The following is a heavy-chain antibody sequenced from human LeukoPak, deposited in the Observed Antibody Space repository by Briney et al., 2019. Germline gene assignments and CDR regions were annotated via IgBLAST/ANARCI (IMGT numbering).Heavy chain of an antibody. D-gene: IGHD2-15*01. CDR1: GYTFTSYY. V-gene: IGHV1-2*02. J-gene: IGHJ5*02. CDR2: INPNSGGT. Sequence: GASVKVSCKASGYTFTSYYIHWVRQAPGQGLEWMGWINPNSGGTNYAQKFQGRVTMTRDTSISTAYMELSRLRSDDTAVYYCATAVAATYWFDPWGQGTLVTVSS. CDR3: ATAVAATYWFDP.